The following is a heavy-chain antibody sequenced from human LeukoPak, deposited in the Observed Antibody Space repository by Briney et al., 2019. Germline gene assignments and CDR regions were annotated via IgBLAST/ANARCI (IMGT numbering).Heavy chain of an antibody. D-gene: IGHD3-10*01. CDR1: GYTFTSYD. V-gene: IGHV1-8*01. CDR2: MNPNSGNT. CDR3: ARGIGRPMVRGVIGWYYFDY. J-gene: IGHJ4*02. Sequence: ASVKVSCKASGYTFTSYDINWVRQATGQGLEWMGWMNPNSGNTGYAQKFQGRVTMTRNTSISTAYMELSSLRSEDTAVYYCARGIGRPMVRGVIGWYYFDYWGQGTLVTVSS.